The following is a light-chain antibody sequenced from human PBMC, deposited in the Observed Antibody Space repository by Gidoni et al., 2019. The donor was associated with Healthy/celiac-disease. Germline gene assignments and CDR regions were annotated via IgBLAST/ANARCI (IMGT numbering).Light chain of an antibody. CDR2: GKN. Sequence: SSELTQDPAVSVALGQTVRITCQGDSLRSYYASWYQQKPGQATVLVIYGKNNRPSGIPYRFSCSSSGNTASLTSTGAQAEDEADYYCNSRDSSGNHHVVFGGGTKLTVL. CDR3: NSRDSSGNHHVV. J-gene: IGLJ2*01. CDR1: SLRSYY. V-gene: IGLV3-19*01.